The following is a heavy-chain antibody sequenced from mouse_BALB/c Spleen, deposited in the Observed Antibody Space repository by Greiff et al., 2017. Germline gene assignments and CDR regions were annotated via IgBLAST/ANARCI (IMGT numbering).Heavy chain of an antibody. V-gene: IGHV5-17*02. CDR1: GFTFSSVG. CDR2: ISSCSSTI. CDR3: AREYGTYAMDY. D-gene: IGHD2-10*02. J-gene: IGHJ4*01. Sequence: EVMLVESGGGLVQPGGSRKLSCAVSGFTFSSVGMHWVRHAPVKGLERVSYISSCSSTIYYADTVKGRFTISRDNPKNTLFLLLTSLMSEDTAMYYCAREYGTYAMDYWGQGTSVTVSS.